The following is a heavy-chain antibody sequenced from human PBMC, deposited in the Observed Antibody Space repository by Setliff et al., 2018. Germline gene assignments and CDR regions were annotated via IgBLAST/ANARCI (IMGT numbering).Heavy chain of an antibody. CDR3: ARVSRTIVAARGFDY. Sequence: SVTVSCKASGCTFINYAISWVRQAPGQGLEWMGGIIPIFGTANYAQKFQGRVTITADESTSTAYMELSRLRSEDTAVYYCARVSRTIVAARGFDYWGQGTLVTVSS. CDR2: IIPIFGTA. J-gene: IGHJ4*02. CDR1: GCTFINYA. V-gene: IGHV1-69*13. D-gene: IGHD1-26*01.